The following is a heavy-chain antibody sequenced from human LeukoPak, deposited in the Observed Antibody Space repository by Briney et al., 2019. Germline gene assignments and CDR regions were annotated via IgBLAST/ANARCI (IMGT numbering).Heavy chain of an antibody. CDR1: GFTFSDHY. V-gene: IGHV3-72*01. CDR2: TRNKANSYTT. J-gene: IGHJ4*02. Sequence: PGGSLRLSCAASGFTFSDHYMDWVRQAPGKGLEWVGRTRNKANSYTTEYAESVKGRFTISRDYSKNSLYLQMNSLKTEDTAVYYCARASMRGCLYYFDYSGQGTLVTVSS. D-gene: IGHD1-26*01. CDR3: ARASMRGCLYYFDY.